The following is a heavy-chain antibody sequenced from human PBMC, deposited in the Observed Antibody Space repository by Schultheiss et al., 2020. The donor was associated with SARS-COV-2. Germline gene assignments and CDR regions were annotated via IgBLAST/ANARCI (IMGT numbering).Heavy chain of an antibody. CDR3: ARKSEGGWSLYGMDV. CDR2: IIYDGRNK. J-gene: IGHJ6*02. V-gene: IGHV3-30*04. D-gene: IGHD2-15*01. CDR1: GFTFSDYA. Sequence: GGSLRLSCAASGFTFSDYAMHWVRQAPGRGLEWVAIIIYDGRNKYYADSVKGRFTISRDNSKNTLYLQMNSLRADDTAMYYCARKSEGGWSLYGMDVWGQGTTVTVSS.